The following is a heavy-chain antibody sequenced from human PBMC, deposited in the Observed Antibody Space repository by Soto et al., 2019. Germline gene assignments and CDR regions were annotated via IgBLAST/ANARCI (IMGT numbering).Heavy chain of an antibody. V-gene: IGHV4-59*01. D-gene: IGHD6-13*01. CDR3: ARDRRIAAAYFDY. CDR1: GGSISSYY. CDR2: IYYSGST. Sequence: LSLTCTVSGGSISSYYWSWVRQPPGKGLEWIGYIYYSGSTNYNPSLKSRVTISVDTSKNQFSLKLSSVTAADTAVYYCARDRRIAAAYFDYWSQGTLVTVSS. J-gene: IGHJ4*02.